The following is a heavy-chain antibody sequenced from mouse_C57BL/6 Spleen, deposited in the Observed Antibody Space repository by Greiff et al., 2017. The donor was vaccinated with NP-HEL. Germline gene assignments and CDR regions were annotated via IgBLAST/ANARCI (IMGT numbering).Heavy chain of an antibody. D-gene: IGHD1-1*01. CDR2: IYPRDGST. V-gene: IGHV1-85*01. CDR3: ARSTVGRDYAMDY. CDR1: GYTFTSYW. Sequence: QVQLQQPGTELVKPGASVKLSCKASGYTFTSYWMHWVKQRPGQGLEWIGWIYPRDGSTKYNEKFKGKATLTVDTSSSTAYMELHSLTSEDSAVYFCARSTVGRDYAMDYWGQGTSVTVSS. J-gene: IGHJ4*01.